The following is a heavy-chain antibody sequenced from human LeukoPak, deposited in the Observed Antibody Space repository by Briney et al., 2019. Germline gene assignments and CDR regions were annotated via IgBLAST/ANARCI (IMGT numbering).Heavy chain of an antibody. CDR3: ARGARSGYYFDY. Sequence: ASVKVSCKASGYTFTSYDINWVRQATGQGLEWMGWMNPNSGNTGYAQKFQGRVTMTRNTSISTAYMELSSLRSEDTAVYYCARGARSGYYFDYWGQGTLVTVSS. J-gene: IGHJ4*02. V-gene: IGHV1-8*01. D-gene: IGHD3-22*01. CDR1: GYTFTSYD. CDR2: MNPNSGNT.